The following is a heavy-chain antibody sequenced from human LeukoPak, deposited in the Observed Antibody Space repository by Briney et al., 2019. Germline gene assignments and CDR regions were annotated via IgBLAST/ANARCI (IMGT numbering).Heavy chain of an antibody. V-gene: IGHV3-23*01. CDR3: AKGGYCGGTNCYFYYMDV. Sequence: GGSLRLSCAASGFTFSDHAMTWVRQVPGKGLEWVSGISGRGGTTYSADYLKGRFTVSRDNSKNTLYLQMIDLRAEDTAEYFCAKGGYCGGTNCYFYYMDVWGKGTTVTVSS. CDR2: ISGRGGTT. D-gene: IGHD2-2*01. J-gene: IGHJ6*03. CDR1: GFTFSDHA.